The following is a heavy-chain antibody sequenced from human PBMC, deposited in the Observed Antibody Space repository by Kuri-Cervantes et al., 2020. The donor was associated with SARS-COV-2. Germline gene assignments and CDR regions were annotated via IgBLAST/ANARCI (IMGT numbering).Heavy chain of an antibody. D-gene: IGHD6-13*01. Sequence: GESLKISCAASGFTFSSYWMHWVRQAPGKGLVWVSRINSDGSRTSYADSVKGRFTISRDNAKNTLYLQMNSLGAEDTAVYYCARVRGGGRAAAGLDYWGQGTLVTVSS. CDR3: ARVRGGGRAAAGLDY. J-gene: IGHJ4*02. CDR1: GFTFSSYW. V-gene: IGHV3-74*01. CDR2: INSDGSRT.